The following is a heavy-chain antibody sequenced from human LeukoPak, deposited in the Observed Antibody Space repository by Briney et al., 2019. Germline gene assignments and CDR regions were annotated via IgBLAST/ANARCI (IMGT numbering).Heavy chain of an antibody. J-gene: IGHJ3*02. CDR1: GFTFSSYW. V-gene: IGHV3-74*01. CDR3: ARDREKSGTTYYDFWSGYYRAGDDAFDI. CDR2: INSDGSST. Sequence: GGSLRLSCAASGFTFSSYWMHWVRQAPGKGLVWVSRINSDGSSTSYADSVKGRFTISRDNAKNTLYLQMSSLRAEDTAVYYCARDREKSGTTYYDFWSGYYRAGDDAFDIWGQGTMVTVSS. D-gene: IGHD3-3*01.